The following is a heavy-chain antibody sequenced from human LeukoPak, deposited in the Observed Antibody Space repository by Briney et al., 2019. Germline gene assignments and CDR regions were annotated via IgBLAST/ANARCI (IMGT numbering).Heavy chain of an antibody. CDR3: ARPYSSGWRDAFDI. V-gene: IGHV3-33*01. Sequence: GGSLRLSCAASGFTFSIYCMHWVRQAPGKGLEWMAVIWYDGSNTYYADSVKGRLTISRDNSRKTLYLQMKGLRTEDPAVYYCARPYSSGWRDAFDIWGQGTMVTVSS. CDR2: IWYDGSNT. D-gene: IGHD6-19*01. J-gene: IGHJ3*02. CDR1: GFTFSIYC.